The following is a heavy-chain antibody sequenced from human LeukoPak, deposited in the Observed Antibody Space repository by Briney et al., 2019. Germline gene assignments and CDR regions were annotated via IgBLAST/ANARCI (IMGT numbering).Heavy chain of an antibody. J-gene: IGHJ4*02. CDR2: ISDNGLRT. CDR1: GFTFSSYS. V-gene: IGHV3-30*04. CDR3: ARDRIGKYSIDY. Sequence: GGSLRLSCAASGFTFSSYSMQWVRQAPGKGLEWVAFISDNGLRTYYLESVKGLFTISRDDSKNTLYLQMNSLRVEDTAVYYCARDRIGKYSIDYWGQGTLVTVSS. D-gene: IGHD2-15*01.